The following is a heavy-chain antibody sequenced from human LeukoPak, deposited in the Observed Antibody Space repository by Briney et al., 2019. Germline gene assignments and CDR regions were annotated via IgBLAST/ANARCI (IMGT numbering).Heavy chain of an antibody. D-gene: IGHD3-10*01. CDR3: ARNGPPSYYGSGTYYTQQAFDL. J-gene: IGHJ3*01. CDR1: GYTFTGYY. V-gene: IGHV1-2*02. CDR2: INPKSGGT. Sequence: ASVKVSCKASGYTFTGYYMHWVRQAPGQGLEWMGWINPKSGGTEYAQKFQGRVTMTRDTSISTVYMELSRLRSDDTAVYYCARNGPPSYYGSGTYYTQQAFDLWGQGTMVTVSS.